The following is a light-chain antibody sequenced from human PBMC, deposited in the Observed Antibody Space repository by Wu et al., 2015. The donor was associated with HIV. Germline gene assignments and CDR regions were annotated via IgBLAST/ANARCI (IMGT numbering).Light chain of an antibody. J-gene: IGKJ4*01. Sequence: EVVLTQSPATLSLSPGERATLSCRASQSVSNYVAWYQQKPGQAPRLLIYDASDRATGIPARFSGSGSGTEFALTISSLQSEDSAVYYCQQYNNWPPLTFGGGTKVEIK. CDR3: QQYNNWPPLT. CDR2: DAS. V-gene: IGKV3-11*01. CDR1: QSVSNY.